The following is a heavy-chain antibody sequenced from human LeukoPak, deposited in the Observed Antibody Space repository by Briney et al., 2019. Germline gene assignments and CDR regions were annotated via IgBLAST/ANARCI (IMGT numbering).Heavy chain of an antibody. V-gene: IGHV1-24*01. D-gene: IGHD3-10*01. CDR1: GYTFTSYG. Sequence: GASVKVSCKASGYTFTSYGISWVRQAPGKGLEWMGGFDPEDGETIYAQKFQGRVTMTEDTSTDTAYMELSSLRSEDTAVYYCATDFGDYGSGSYSYWGQGTLVTVSS. J-gene: IGHJ4*02. CDR3: ATDFGDYGSGSYSY. CDR2: FDPEDGET.